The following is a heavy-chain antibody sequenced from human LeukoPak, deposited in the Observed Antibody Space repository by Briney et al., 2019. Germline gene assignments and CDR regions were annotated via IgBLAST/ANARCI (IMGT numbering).Heavy chain of an antibody. Sequence: PGGSLKISCAASGFTFSGSSMHWVRQASGKGLEWVGRIRTKGNSYATAYAASVKGRFTISRDDSKNTTYLHMNSLKTEDTAVYYCSRGARDADYETWFDPWGRGTLVTVSS. V-gene: IGHV3-73*01. CDR1: GFTFSGSS. CDR2: IRTKGNSYAT. D-gene: IGHD4-17*01. J-gene: IGHJ5*02. CDR3: SRGARDADYETWFDP.